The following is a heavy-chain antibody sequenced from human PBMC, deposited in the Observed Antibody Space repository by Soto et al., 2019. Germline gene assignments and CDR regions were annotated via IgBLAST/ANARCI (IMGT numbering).Heavy chain of an antibody. V-gene: IGHV1-8*01. D-gene: IGHD6-13*01. CDR1: GYTLTTYD. CDR3: ARVAGTPQYYYYGMDV. Sequence: QVQLVQSGAEVKKPGASVKVSCKASGYTLTTYDINWVRQATGQGREWMGWMNPNSGNTGYAQKFQGRVTMTRNTSISTAYMELSSLRSEDTAVYYCARVAGTPQYYYYGMDVWGQGTTVTVSS. CDR2: MNPNSGNT. J-gene: IGHJ6*02.